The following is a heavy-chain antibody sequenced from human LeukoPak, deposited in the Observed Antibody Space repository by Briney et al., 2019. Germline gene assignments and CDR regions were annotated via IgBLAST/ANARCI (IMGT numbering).Heavy chain of an antibody. V-gene: IGHV3-7*01. Sequence: GGSLRLSCSASGFTFNDYWMSWVRQAPGKGLEWVANIKQDGSEKYYVDSVKGRFTISRDNAKNSLYLQMNSLRAEDTAVYYCARASPDYAFDYWGQGTLVTVSS. CDR1: GFTFNDYW. CDR2: IKQDGSEK. CDR3: ARASPDYAFDY. D-gene: IGHD4/OR15-4a*01. J-gene: IGHJ4*02.